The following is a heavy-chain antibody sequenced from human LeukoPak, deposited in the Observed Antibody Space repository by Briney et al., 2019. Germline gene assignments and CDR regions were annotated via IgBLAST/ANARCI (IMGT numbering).Heavy chain of an antibody. CDR1: GFSFSSHG. Sequence: GGSLRLSCAGSGFSFSSHGIHWVRQAPGKGLEGTSVIGDDGSHKIYADSVKGRFTLSRDNSKNTLYLQMNSLRPEDTAVYYCAREASHGNWYFDFWGRGTLITVPS. CDR2: IGDDGSHK. CDR3: AREASHGNWYFDF. J-gene: IGHJ2*01. V-gene: IGHV3-30*03.